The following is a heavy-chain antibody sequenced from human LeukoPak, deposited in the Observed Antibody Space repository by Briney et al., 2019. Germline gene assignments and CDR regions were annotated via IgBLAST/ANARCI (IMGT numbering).Heavy chain of an antibody. V-gene: IGHV1-18*01. D-gene: IGHD2-21*02. CDR1: GYTFTSYG. CDR3: ARGYCGGDCYRGPRNWFDP. Sequence: ASLKVSCKASGYTFTSYGISWVRQTPGQGLEWMGWISAYNGNTNYAQKLQGRVTMTTDTSTSTAYMELRSLRSDDTAVYYCARGYCGGDCYRGPRNWFDPWGQGTLVTVSS. CDR2: ISAYNGNT. J-gene: IGHJ5*02.